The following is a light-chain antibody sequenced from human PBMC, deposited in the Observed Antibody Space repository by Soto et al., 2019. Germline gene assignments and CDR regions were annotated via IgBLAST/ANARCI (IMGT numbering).Light chain of an antibody. CDR2: GAS. V-gene: IGKV1-27*01. J-gene: IGKJ4*01. CDR1: QDIRNY. CDR3: QNYNNAPFT. Sequence: DIQMTQSPSSLSASVGDRVTITCRASQDIRNYLAWYQQKPGKVPKLLIYGASSLQLGVPSRFSGSGSGTDFTLTISSLQSEDGASYYCQNYNNAPFTFGGGTKVEIK.